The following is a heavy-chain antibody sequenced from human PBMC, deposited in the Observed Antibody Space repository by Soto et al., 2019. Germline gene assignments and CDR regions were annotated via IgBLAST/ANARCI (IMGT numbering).Heavy chain of an antibody. Sequence: QVQLVQSGAEVKKPGASVKVSCKASGYTFTSYDINWVRQATGQGLEWMVWMNPNSGDTGYAQKFQGRVTMTRNTSIRTAYMERSSLRSEDTAVYYCAREARMGDDFHIWGQGKMVTVSS. CDR3: AREARMGDDFHI. V-gene: IGHV1-8*01. CDR2: MNPNSGDT. D-gene: IGHD6-6*01. J-gene: IGHJ3*02. CDR1: GYTFTSYD.